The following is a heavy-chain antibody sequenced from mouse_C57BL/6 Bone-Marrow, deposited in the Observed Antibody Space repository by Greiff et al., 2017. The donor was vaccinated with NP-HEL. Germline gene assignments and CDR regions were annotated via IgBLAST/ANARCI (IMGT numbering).Heavy chain of an antibody. CDR3: ARSGYGAMDY. V-gene: IGHV7-3*01. CDR2: FRNKANGYTT. D-gene: IGHD2-2*01. J-gene: IGHJ4*01. CDR1: GFTFTDYY. Sequence: EVNVVESGGGLVQPGGSLSLSCAASGFTFTDYYMSWVRQPPGKALELLGFFRNKANGYTTEYSASVKGRFTISRDNSQSILYLQMNALRAEDSATYYCARSGYGAMDYWGQGTSVTVSS.